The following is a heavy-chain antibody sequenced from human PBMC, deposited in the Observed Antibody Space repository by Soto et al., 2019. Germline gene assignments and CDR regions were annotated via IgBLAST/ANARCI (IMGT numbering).Heavy chain of an antibody. Sequence: ALVKVSCKASGYTFNNYGISWVRQAPGQGLEWMGWISPYNGDANSAPRRQGRVTRTTDTSTSTAYMELRSLRSDDTAVYYCTRDDRQADNRANWYFERSRRGTMVTVSS. CDR1: GYTFNNYG. CDR2: ISPYNGDA. CDR3: TRDDRQADNRANWYFER. J-gene: IGHJ2*01. D-gene: IGHD1-1*01. V-gene: IGHV1-18*01.